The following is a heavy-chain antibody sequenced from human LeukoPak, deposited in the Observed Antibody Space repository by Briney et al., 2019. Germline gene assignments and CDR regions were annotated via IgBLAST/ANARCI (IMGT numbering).Heavy chain of an antibody. J-gene: IGHJ4*02. V-gene: IGHV1-69*13. CDR3: ASQYMYYYDSSGYTDY. CDR2: IIPIFGTA. Sequence: GASVKVSCKASGYTFTGYYMHWVRQAPGQGLEWMGGIIPIFGTANYAQKFQGRVTITADESTSTAYMELSSLRSEDTAVYYCASQYMYYYDSSGYTDYWGQGTLVTVSS. CDR1: GYTFTGYY. D-gene: IGHD3-22*01.